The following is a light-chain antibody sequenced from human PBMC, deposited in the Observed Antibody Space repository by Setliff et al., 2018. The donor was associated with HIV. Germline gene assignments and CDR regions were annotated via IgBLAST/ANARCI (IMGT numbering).Light chain of an antibody. Sequence: ALTQPASVSGSPGQSITISCIGTSSDVGGYDFVSWYQQRPGKAPKLIIFDVSERPSGVSHRFSGSKSGNTASLTISGLQTEDEADYFCASYRSPATYVFGMGTKVTV. CDR2: DVS. CDR1: SSDVGGYDF. V-gene: IGLV2-14*03. CDR3: ASYRSPATYV. J-gene: IGLJ1*01.